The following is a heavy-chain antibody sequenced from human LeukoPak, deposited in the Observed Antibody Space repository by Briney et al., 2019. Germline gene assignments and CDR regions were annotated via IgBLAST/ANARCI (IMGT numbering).Heavy chain of an antibody. J-gene: IGHJ4*02. CDR2: IYYSGST. D-gene: IGHD3-10*01. Sequence: SETLSLTCTVSGDSINNNNYYWSWIRQPPGKGLEWIGYIYYSGSTNYNPSLKSRVTISVDTSKNQFSLKLSSVTAADTAVYYCARHLLWFGEPNYFDYWGQGTLVTVSS. CDR3: ARHLLWFGEPNYFDY. V-gene: IGHV4-61*01. CDR1: GDSINNNNYY.